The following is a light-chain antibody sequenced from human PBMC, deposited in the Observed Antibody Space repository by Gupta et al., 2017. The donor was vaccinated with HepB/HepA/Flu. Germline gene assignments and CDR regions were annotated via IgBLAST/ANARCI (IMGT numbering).Light chain of an antibody. CDR1: ALPKQY. J-gene: IGLJ2*01. V-gene: IGLV3-25*03. Sequence: SYELPQPPSVSVSPVQTARITCSGDALPKQYAYWYQQKPGQAPVLVKYKDSERPAGIPERFSGSSSGTTVTLTISGVQAEDEADYYCQSADSSVYVVFGGGTKLTVL. CDR3: QSADSSVYVV. CDR2: KDS.